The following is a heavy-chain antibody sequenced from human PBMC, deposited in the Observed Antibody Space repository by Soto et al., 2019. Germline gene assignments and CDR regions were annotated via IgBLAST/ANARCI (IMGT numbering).Heavy chain of an antibody. CDR2: IIPIFGTA. D-gene: IGHD6-13*01. J-gene: IGHJ6*02. CDR1: GGTFSSYA. Sequence: QVQLVQSGAEVKKPGSSVKVSCKASGGTFSSYAISWVRPAPGHGLAWMGGIIPIFGTANYAQKFQGRVTITADESTSTAYRELSSLRSEDTAVYYCARDLLGSSWYPYYYYYGMDVWGQGTTVSVSS. CDR3: ARDLLGSSWYPYYYYYGMDV. V-gene: IGHV1-69*01.